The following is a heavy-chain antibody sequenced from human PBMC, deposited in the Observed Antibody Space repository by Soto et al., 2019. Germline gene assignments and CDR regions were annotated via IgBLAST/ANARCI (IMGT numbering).Heavy chain of an antibody. CDR2: ISAYNGNT. Sequence: ASVQVSCKASGYTFTSYGISWVRQAPGQGLEWMGWISAYNGNTNYAQKIKGRVTMTTDTSTSTAYMELRSLRSDDTAVYSCAREPNYFDYWGQGTLVTVSS. CDR1: GYTFTSYG. J-gene: IGHJ4*02. V-gene: IGHV1-18*01. CDR3: AREPNYFDY.